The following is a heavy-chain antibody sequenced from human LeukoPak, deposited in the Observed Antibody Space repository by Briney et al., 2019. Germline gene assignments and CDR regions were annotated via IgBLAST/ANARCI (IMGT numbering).Heavy chain of an antibody. V-gene: IGHV1-2*02. D-gene: IGHD2-8*01. CDR3: ARQSTQHWCFDP. CDR1: GYTFTVKF. J-gene: IGHJ5*02. CDR2: IEPNSGGA. Sequence: ASVKVSCKTSGYTFTVKFLHWLRQAPGQGLEWMGGIEPNSGGAVYGQNFRGRVTVTRDTSISTAYMELSRLRSDDTAVYYCARQSTQHWCFDPWGQGTLVTVSS.